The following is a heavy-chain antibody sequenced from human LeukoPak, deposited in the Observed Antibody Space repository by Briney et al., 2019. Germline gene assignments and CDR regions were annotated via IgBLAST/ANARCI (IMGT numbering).Heavy chain of an antibody. Sequence: GGSLRLSCVASGFTFSSYSMNWVRQAPGKGLEWVSSISSSTSYIYYGDSVKGRFTISRDNAKNSLFLQMNSLRAEDTAVYYCARDGEMPTIYFDYWGQGTLVTVSS. CDR1: GFTFSSYS. CDR3: ARDGEMPTIYFDY. CDR2: ISSSTSYI. J-gene: IGHJ4*02. V-gene: IGHV3-21*01. D-gene: IGHD5-24*01.